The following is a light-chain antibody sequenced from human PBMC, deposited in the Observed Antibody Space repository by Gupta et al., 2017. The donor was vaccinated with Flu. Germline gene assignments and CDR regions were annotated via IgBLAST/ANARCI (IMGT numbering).Light chain of an antibody. Sequence: QSVLTQPPSASGTPGQRVTICCSGSSSNIGSHSVYWYQQLPGAAPKLLIYRIDQRPSGVPDRFSGSKSGTSASLAISGLRSEDEADYYCATWDDSLSGRVFGGGTKLTVL. CDR3: ATWDDSLSGRV. V-gene: IGLV1-47*01. CDR1: SSNIGSHS. CDR2: RID. J-gene: IGLJ3*02.